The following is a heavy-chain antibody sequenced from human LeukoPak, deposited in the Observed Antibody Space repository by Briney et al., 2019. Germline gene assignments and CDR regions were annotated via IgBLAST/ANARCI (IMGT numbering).Heavy chain of an antibody. Sequence: ASVKVSCKASGYTFTGYYMHWVRQAPGQGLEWMGWINPNSGGTNYAQKFQGRVTMTRDTSISTAYMELSRLRSDDTAVYYCARDLDYYDSSGYYYYWGQGTLVIVSS. J-gene: IGHJ4*02. V-gene: IGHV1-2*02. D-gene: IGHD3-22*01. CDR2: INPNSGGT. CDR3: ARDLDYYDSSGYYYY. CDR1: GYTFTGYY.